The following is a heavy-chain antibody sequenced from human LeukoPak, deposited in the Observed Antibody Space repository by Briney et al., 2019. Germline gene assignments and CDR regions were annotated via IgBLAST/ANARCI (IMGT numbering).Heavy chain of an antibody. CDR3: ATATAFDY. CDR2: ITGSGSNT. CDR1: GFTFSNYV. J-gene: IGHJ4*02. Sequence: GGSLRLSCAASGFTFSNYVMSWVRQAPGKELEWVSSITGSGSNTYYAASVKGRFTISRDNSKNTLYLQVDSLRDEDTAVYYCATATAFDYWGQGTLVTVSS. V-gene: IGHV3-23*01.